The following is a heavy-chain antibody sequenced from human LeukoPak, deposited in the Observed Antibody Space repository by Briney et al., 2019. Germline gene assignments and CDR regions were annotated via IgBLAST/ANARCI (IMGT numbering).Heavy chain of an antibody. CDR1: GGTFSSYA. V-gene: IGHV1-69*01. CDR3: ARETVAAGNAFDI. D-gene: IGHD6-13*01. J-gene: IGHJ3*02. CDR2: IIPIFGTA. Sequence: ASVKVSCKASGGTFSSYAISWVRQAPGQGLEWMGGIIPIFGTANYAQKFQGRVTITADESTSTAYMELSSLRSDDTAVYYCARETVAAGNAFDIWGQGTMVTVSS.